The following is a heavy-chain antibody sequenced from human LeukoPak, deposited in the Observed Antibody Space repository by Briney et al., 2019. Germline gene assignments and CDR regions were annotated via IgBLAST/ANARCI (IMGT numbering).Heavy chain of an antibody. Sequence: GGSLRLSCAASGFTFSSYAMSWVRQAPGKGLEWVSAISGSGGSTYYADSAKGRFTISRDNSKNTLYLQMNSLRAEDTAVYYCAKPDCSGGSCYSWGMDVWGKGTTVTISS. CDR1: GFTFSSYA. D-gene: IGHD2-15*01. CDR2: ISGSGGST. V-gene: IGHV3-23*01. CDR3: AKPDCSGGSCYSWGMDV. J-gene: IGHJ6*04.